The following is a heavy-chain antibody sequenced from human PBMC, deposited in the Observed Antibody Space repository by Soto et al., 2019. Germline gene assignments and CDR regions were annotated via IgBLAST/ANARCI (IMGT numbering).Heavy chain of an antibody. CDR3: AKDRGEMATIVVS. CDR2: ISYDGSNK. J-gene: IGHJ5*02. Sequence: PGGSLRLSCAASGFTFSSYGMHWVCQAPGKGLEWVAVISYDGSNKYYADSVKGRFTISRDNSKNTLYLQMNSLRAGDTAVYYCAKDRGEMATIVVSWGQGTLVTVSS. D-gene: IGHD5-12*01. CDR1: GFTFSSYG. V-gene: IGHV3-30*18.